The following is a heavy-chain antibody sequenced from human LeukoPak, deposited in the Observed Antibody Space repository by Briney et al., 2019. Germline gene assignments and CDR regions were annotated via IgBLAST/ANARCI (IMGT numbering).Heavy chain of an antibody. CDR1: GYTFTVYY. D-gene: IGHD1-1*01. V-gene: IGHV1-2*02. Sequence: ASVKVSCKASGYTFTVYYMHWVRQAPGQGLEWMGWINPNSGGTNYAQKFQGRVTMTRDTSISTAYMELSRLRSDDTAVYYCAIAPGTTVFYYYGMDVWGQGTTVTVSS. CDR2: INPNSGGT. J-gene: IGHJ6*02. CDR3: AIAPGTTVFYYYGMDV.